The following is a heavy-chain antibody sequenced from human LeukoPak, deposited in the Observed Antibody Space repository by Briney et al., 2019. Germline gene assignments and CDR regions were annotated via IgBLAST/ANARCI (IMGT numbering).Heavy chain of an antibody. V-gene: IGHV3-30*18. CDR1: GFTFSTYA. J-gene: IGHJ4*02. D-gene: IGHD3-22*01. Sequence: GGSLRLSCAASGFTFSTYAMHWVRQAPGKGLEWVAVISYDGSNKYYADSVKGRFTISRDNSKNTLYLQMNSLRAEDTAVYYCAKLPTTYYYDSSGSVGEYFDYWGQGTLVTVSS. CDR3: AKLPTTYYYDSSGSVGEYFDY. CDR2: ISYDGSNK.